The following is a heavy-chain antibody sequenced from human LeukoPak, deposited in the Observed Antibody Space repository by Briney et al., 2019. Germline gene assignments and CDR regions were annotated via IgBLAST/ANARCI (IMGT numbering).Heavy chain of an antibody. CDR3: ARGNTVTFEY. CDR2: ISSSSNYI. Sequence: GGSLRLSCAASGFTFSSYSMNWVRQAPGKGLGWVSSISSSSNYIYYADSVKGRFTISRDNAKNSLYLQMNSLRAEDTAVYYCARGNTVTFEYWGQGTLVTVSS. CDR1: GFTFSSYS. J-gene: IGHJ4*02. D-gene: IGHD4-17*01. V-gene: IGHV3-21*01.